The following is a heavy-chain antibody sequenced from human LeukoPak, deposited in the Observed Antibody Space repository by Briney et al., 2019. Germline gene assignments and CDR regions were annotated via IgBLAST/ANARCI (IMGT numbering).Heavy chain of an antibody. V-gene: IGHV4-4*09. CDR1: GAPISRFY. J-gene: IGHJ4*02. D-gene: IGHD6-19*01. Sequence: SETLSLICTTSGAPISRFYWSWVRQPPGKGLEWIGNIYNGVPTFFNPSLKSRVTLSVDTSKTQFSLQLASVTAADTAVYYCVQSTGWPGFDYWGQGILVTVSS. CDR2: IYNGVPT. CDR3: VQSTGWPGFDY.